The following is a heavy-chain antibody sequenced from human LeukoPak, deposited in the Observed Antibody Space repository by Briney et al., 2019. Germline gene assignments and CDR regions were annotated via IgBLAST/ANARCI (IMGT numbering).Heavy chain of an antibody. CDR3: ASQGANQYNYYGMDV. CDR1: GGSISSGGYY. V-gene: IGHV4-31*03. CDR2: IYYSGST. Sequence: SETLSLTCTVSGGSISSGGYYWSWIHQHPGKGLEWIGYIYYSGSTYYNPSLKSRVTISVDTSKNQFSLKLSSVTAADTAVYYCASQGANQYNYYGMDVWGQGTTVTVSS. J-gene: IGHJ6*02.